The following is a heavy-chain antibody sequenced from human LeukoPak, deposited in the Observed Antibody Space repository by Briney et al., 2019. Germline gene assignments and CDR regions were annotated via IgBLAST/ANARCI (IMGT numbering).Heavy chain of an antibody. J-gene: IGHJ5*02. CDR2: IYCSGST. V-gene: IGHV4-59*01. Sequence: SETLSLTCTVSGGSISSYYWSWIRQPPGRGLEWIGYIYCSGSTNYNPSLKSRLTISIDTSKNQFSLKLSSETAADTAVYYCARERASSGAWFDPWGQGILVTVSS. CDR1: GGSISSYY. D-gene: IGHD2-21*01. CDR3: ARERASSGAWFDP.